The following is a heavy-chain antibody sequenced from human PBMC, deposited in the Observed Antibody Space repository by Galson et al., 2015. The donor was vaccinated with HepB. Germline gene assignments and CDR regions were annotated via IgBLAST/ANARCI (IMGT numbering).Heavy chain of an antibody. Sequence: QLQLQESGSGLVKPSQTLSLTCTVSGVSISDDVDYWAWIRRHPGEGLQWIGYIYYPGTTYSNPSLKSRVRMSVDTSKNQLSLMLTSVTAADTAVYYCAKTGGGGTWFDPWGQGTLVTVSS. D-gene: IGHD2-8*02. CDR3: AKTGGGGTWFDP. CDR2: IYYPGTT. CDR1: GVSISDDVDY. V-gene: IGHV4-31*03. J-gene: IGHJ5*02.